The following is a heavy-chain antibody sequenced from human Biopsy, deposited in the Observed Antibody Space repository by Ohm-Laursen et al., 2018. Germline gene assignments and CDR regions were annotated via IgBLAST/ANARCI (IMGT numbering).Heavy chain of an antibody. J-gene: IGHJ4*02. CDR2: INPSGGST. D-gene: IGHD3-3*01. CDR1: GYTFTTYH. V-gene: IGHV1-46*01. Sequence: ASVKVSCKASGYTFTTYHLHWVRQAPGQGLEWMGIINPSGGSTTYAQKFQGRVAITSDTSTGAIYMDLSSLRSDDTAVYYCAKDLLEWLEPSWGQGTLVIVSS. CDR3: AKDLLEWLEPS.